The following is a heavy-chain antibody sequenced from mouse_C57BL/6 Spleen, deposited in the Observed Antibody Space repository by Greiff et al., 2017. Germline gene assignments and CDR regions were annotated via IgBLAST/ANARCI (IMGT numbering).Heavy chain of an antibody. V-gene: IGHV5-6*01. J-gene: IGHJ2*01. CDR2: ISSGGSYT. D-gene: IGHD2-4*01. CDR1: GFTFSSYG. Sequence: EVKLQESGGDLVKPGGSLKLSCAASGFTFSSYGMSWVRQTPDKRLEWVATISSGGSYTYYPDSVKGRFTISRDNAKNTLYLQRSSLKSEDTAMYYCARHEDYDYDPFDYWGQGTTLTVSS. CDR3: ARHEDYDYDPFDY.